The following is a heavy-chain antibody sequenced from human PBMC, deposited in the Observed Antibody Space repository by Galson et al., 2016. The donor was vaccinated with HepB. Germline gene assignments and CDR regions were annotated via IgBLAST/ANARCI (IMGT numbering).Heavy chain of an antibody. CDR2: IRSKAYRGAT. Sequence: SLRLSCAASGVTFGDYAMSWFRQTPGKGLEWVGLIRSKAYRGATEYAASVKGRFSISRDDSKSIAYLQLNSLKTADTAVYYCTRGGLSPIYYDTAGYRGFDAFDVWGPGTMVTVSS. J-gene: IGHJ3*01. CDR1: GVTFGDYA. CDR3: TRGGLSPIYYDTAGYRGFDAFDV. D-gene: IGHD3-16*01. V-gene: IGHV3-49*03.